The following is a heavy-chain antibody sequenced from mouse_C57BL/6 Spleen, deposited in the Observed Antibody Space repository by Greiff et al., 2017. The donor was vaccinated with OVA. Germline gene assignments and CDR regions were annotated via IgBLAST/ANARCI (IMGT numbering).Heavy chain of an antibody. CDR1: GYTFPSYW. CDR3: ARDYGSSPRYFDV. D-gene: IGHD1-1*01. J-gene: IGHJ1*03. V-gene: IGHV1-52*01. Sequence: QVQLQQPGAELVRPGSSVKLSCKASGYTFPSYWMHWVKQRPIQGLEWIGNIDPSDSETHYNQKFKDKATLTVDKSSSTAYMQLSSLTSEDSAVYYCARDYGSSPRYFDVWGTGTTVTVSS. CDR2: IDPSDSET.